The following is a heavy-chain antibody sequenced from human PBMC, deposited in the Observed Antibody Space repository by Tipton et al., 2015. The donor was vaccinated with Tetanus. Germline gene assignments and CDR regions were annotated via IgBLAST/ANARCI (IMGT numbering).Heavy chain of an antibody. D-gene: IGHD6-19*01. Sequence: SLRLSCAASGFTFSSYAMSGVRQAPGKGLEWVSAISGSGGSTYYADSVKGRFTISRDNSKNTLYLQMNSLRAEDTAVYYCAKVRIAVAGTFDYWGQGTLVTVSS. CDR2: ISGSGGST. V-gene: IGHV3-23*01. CDR3: AKVRIAVAGTFDY. CDR1: GFTFSSYA. J-gene: IGHJ4*02.